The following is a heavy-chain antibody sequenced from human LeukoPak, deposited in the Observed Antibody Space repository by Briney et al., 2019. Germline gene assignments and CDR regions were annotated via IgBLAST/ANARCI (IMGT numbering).Heavy chain of an antibody. V-gene: IGHV6-1*01. CDR3: PRDFGTTGWHTFDY. D-gene: IGHD6-19*01. CDR1: GDSVSSKNGA. CDR2: TYYRSKWYN. J-gene: IGHJ4*02. Sequence: SQSLSLTCVVSGDSVSSKNGAWNWLRQSPSIGLEWLRWTYYRSKWYNDYAESMEGRMTISQDTSKNQYSLHLNSVTPDDTAVYYCPRDFGTTGWHTFDYWGQGTLVTVSS.